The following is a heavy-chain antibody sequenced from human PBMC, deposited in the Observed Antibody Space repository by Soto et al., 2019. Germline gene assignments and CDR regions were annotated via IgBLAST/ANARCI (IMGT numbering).Heavy chain of an antibody. Sequence: QVQLVESGGGVVQPGRSLRLSCAASGFTFSSYGMHWVRQAPGKGLEWVAGISYDGSNKYYADSVKGRFTISRDNSKNTLYLQMNSLSAEDTAVYYCAKGGLDTWSCVDYWGQGTLVSVSS. V-gene: IGHV3-30*18. CDR1: GFTFSSYG. D-gene: IGHD2-2*02. CDR3: AKGGLDTWSCVDY. J-gene: IGHJ4*02. CDR2: ISYDGSNK.